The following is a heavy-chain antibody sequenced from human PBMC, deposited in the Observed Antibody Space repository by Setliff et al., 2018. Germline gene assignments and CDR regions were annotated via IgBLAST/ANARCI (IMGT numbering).Heavy chain of an antibody. CDR3: AKSSGRSSSTNLEY. J-gene: IGHJ4*02. D-gene: IGHD6-6*01. CDR2: IWYDGSNK. Sequence: PGGSLRLSCAASGFTFSSYGMHWVRQAPGKGLEWVAVIWYDGSNKYYADSVKGRFTISRDNSKNTLYLQMNSLRAEDTAVYYCAKSSGRSSSTNLEYLGPGTLVTVSS. V-gene: IGHV3-33*06. CDR1: GFTFSSYG.